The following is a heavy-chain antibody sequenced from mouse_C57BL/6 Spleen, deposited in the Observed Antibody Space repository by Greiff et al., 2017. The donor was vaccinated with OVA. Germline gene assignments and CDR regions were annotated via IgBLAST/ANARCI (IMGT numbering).Heavy chain of an antibody. D-gene: IGHD2-3*01. CDR2: IWSGGST. V-gene: IGHV2-2*01. CDR3: ARRDYDGVYYAMDY. J-gene: IGHJ4*01. Sequence: VMLVESGPGLVQPSQSLSITCTVSGFSLTSYGVHWVRQSPGKGLEWLGVIWSGGSTDYNAAFISRLSISKDNSKSQVFFKMNSLQADDTAIYYCARRDYDGVYYAMDYWGQGTSVTVSS. CDR1: GFSLTSYG.